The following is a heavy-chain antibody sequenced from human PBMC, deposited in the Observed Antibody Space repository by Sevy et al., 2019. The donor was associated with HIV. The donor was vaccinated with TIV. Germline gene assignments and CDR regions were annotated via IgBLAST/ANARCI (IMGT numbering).Heavy chain of an antibody. CDR2: IYYSGST. V-gene: IGHV4-59*01. D-gene: IGHD3-10*01. CDR3: ARSRLYYYGSGSYFPHYYFDY. J-gene: IGHJ4*02. Sequence: SETLSLTCTVSGGSISSYYWSWIRQPPGKGLEWIGYIYYSGSTNYNPSLKSRVTISVDTSKNQFSLKLSSVTAAETAVYYCARSRLYYYGSGSYFPHYYFDYWGQGTLVTVSS. CDR1: GGSISSYY.